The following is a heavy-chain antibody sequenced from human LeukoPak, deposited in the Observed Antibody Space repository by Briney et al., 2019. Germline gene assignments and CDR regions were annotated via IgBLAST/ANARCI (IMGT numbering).Heavy chain of an antibody. CDR3: ARGIFSNWFDP. CDR1: GFTFSSYR. J-gene: IGHJ5*02. Sequence: GGSLRLSCAASGFTFSSYRMNWVRQAPGKGLEWVSSISTSSSCIYYADLVKGRFTISRDNAKNTLYLQMNSLRAEDTAVYYCARGIFSNWFDPWGQGTLVTVSS. V-gene: IGHV3-21*01. CDR2: ISTSSSCI.